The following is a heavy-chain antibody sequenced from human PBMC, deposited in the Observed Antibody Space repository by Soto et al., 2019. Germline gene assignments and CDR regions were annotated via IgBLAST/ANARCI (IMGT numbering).Heavy chain of an antibody. CDR2: IIPIFGTA. V-gene: IGHV1-69*01. D-gene: IGHD3-16*02. CDR3: ASTVMITFGGVIVKYGMDV. CDR1: GGTFSSYA. J-gene: IGHJ6*02. Sequence: QVQLVQSGAEVKKPGSSVKVSCKASGGTFSSYAISWVRQAPGQGLEWMGGIIPIFGTANYAQKFQGRVTMTADESTSTAHRELSSMRAEDTAVYYCASTVMITFGGVIVKYGMDVWGQGTTVTVSS.